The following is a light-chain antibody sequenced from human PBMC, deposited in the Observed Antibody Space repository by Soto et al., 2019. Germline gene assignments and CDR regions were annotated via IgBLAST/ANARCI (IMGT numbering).Light chain of an antibody. CDR1: QSVGHN. J-gene: IGKJ1*01. V-gene: IGKV3-15*01. CDR2: GAS. CDR3: QQYNNWPRT. Sequence: DIVMTQSPVTLSVSPGDRATLSCRASQSVGHNLAWLQQKPGQAPRLLIYGASAGATGIPDRFSGSGFGTEFTLTNSSLQSEDLAVYYCQQYNNWPRTFGQGTKVEMK.